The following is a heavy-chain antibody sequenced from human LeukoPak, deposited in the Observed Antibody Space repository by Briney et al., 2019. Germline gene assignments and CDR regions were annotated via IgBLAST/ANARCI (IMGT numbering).Heavy chain of an antibody. CDR3: ARSQGGSSGYFHAFDI. CDR1: GYTLTELS. Sequence: ASVKVSCKVSGYTLTELSMHWVRQAPGKGLEWMGGFDPEDGETIYAQKFQGRVTMTEDTSTDTAYMELSSLRSEDTAVYYCARSQGGSSGYFHAFDIWGQGTMVTVSS. D-gene: IGHD3-22*01. CDR2: FDPEDGET. J-gene: IGHJ3*02. V-gene: IGHV1-24*01.